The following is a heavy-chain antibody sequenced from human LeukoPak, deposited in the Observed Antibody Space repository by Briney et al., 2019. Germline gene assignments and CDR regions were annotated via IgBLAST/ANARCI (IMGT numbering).Heavy chain of an antibody. J-gene: IGHJ5*02. CDR2: IYASGST. V-gene: IGHV4-4*07. CDR3: ARHVRGIDYYDSSGYYEWDWFDP. Sequence: SETLSLTCTVSGYSISSSYYWGWIRQPAGKGLEWIGRIYASGSTNYNPSLKGRVTMSVDTSKNQFSLQLRSVTAADTAVYYCARHVRGIDYYDSSGYYEWDWFDPWGQGTLVTVSS. D-gene: IGHD3-22*01. CDR1: GYSISSSYY.